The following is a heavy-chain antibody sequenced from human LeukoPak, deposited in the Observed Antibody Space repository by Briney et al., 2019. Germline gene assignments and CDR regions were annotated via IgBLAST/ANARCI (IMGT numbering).Heavy chain of an antibody. D-gene: IGHD3-10*01. Sequence: GGSLRLSCAASGFTFSSYWMRWVRQAPGKGLEWVANIKQDGSEKYYVDSVKGRFTISRDNAKNSLYLQMNSLRAEDTAVYYCARDRTMVRGVGGYWGQGTLVTVSS. CDR2: IKQDGSEK. J-gene: IGHJ4*02. V-gene: IGHV3-7*01. CDR3: ARDRTMVRGVGGY. CDR1: GFTFSSYW.